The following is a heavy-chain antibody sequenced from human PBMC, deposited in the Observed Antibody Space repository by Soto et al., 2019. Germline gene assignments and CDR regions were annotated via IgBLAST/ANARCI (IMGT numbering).Heavy chain of an antibody. Sequence: GGSLRLSCAASGFRFSTYGMIWVRQAPGKGLEWVSAITGNGGSTFYGDSVKGRFTISRDNSRNTLYLQMNSLRAEDTAVYYCAKDQFSSGWYNDYYYGLNVWGQGTTVTVS. CDR1: GFRFSTYG. J-gene: IGHJ6*02. V-gene: IGHV3-23*01. CDR2: ITGNGGST. CDR3: AKDQFSSGWYNDYYYGLNV. D-gene: IGHD6-19*01.